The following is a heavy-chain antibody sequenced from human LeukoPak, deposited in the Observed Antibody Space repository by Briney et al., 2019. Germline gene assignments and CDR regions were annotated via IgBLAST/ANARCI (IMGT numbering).Heavy chain of an antibody. D-gene: IGHD3-3*01. CDR1: GLAFSSYS. Sequence: PGGSLRLSCVASGLAFSSYSMHWVRQAPGKGLEWVGVISYDGSDEYYTDSVNGRFTISRDNSKNTVYLQMNSLRADDTAVYYCARDFTPEWFDIHWGQGTLVTVS. V-gene: IGHV3-30*04. J-gene: IGHJ4*02. CDR2: ISYDGSDE. CDR3: ARDFTPEWFDIH.